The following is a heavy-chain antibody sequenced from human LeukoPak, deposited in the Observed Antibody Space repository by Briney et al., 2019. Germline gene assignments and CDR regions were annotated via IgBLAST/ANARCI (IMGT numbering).Heavy chain of an antibody. CDR2: ISPYNGNT. CDR3: ARESLGTTDS. D-gene: IGHD1-14*01. Sequence: ALVKVSCKASGYTFTSYGINWLRQAPGQGLEWMGWISPYNGNTNHVQKLQGRVTMTTDTSTSTVYLELRSLRSDDTAVYYCARESLGTTDSWGQGTLVTVSS. CDR1: GYTFTSYG. J-gene: IGHJ4*02. V-gene: IGHV1-18*01.